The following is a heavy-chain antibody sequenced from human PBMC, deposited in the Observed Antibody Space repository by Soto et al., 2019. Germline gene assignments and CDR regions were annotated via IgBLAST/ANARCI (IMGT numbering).Heavy chain of an antibody. D-gene: IGHD2-15*01. J-gene: IGHJ1*01. CDR3: ARDYCSGGSCYSFQH. Sequence: QVQLVESGGGVVQPGRSLRLSCAASEFTFSSYGMHWVRQAPGKGLEWVAVIWYDGSNKYYADSVKGRFTISRDNSKNTLYLQMNSLRAEDTAVYYCARDYCSGGSCYSFQHWGKGSLVTVSS. CDR1: EFTFSSYG. CDR2: IWYDGSNK. V-gene: IGHV3-33*01.